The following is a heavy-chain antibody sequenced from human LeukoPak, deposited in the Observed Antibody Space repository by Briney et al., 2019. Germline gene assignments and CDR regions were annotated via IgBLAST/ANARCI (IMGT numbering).Heavy chain of an antibody. J-gene: IGHJ1*01. Sequence: GESLKISCKDSGHSFTSYWIGWVRQMPGKGLEWMGIIYPGDSETRYSPSFEGQVTISADKSISTAYLQWSSLKASDTAMYYCARQENDSGFQHWGQGTLVTVSS. CDR1: GHSFTSYW. D-gene: IGHD3-22*01. CDR3: ARQENDSGFQH. CDR2: IYPGDSET. V-gene: IGHV5-51*01.